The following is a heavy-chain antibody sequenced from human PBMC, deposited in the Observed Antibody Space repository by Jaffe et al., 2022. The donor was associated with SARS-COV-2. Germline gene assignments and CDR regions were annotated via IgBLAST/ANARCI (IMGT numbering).Heavy chain of an antibody. V-gene: IGHV3-7*03. Sequence: EVQLVESGGDLVQPGGSLRLSCAASGFTFSSDWMSWVRQAPGKGLEWVANINQDGSEKYYVDSVKGRFTISRDNGKNSLYLQMNSLSAEDTAVYYCARDAPRSAGSDYWGQGTLVTVSS. J-gene: IGHJ4*02. CDR1: GFTFSSDW. CDR3: ARDAPRSAGSDY. CDR2: INQDGSEK. D-gene: IGHD6-19*01.